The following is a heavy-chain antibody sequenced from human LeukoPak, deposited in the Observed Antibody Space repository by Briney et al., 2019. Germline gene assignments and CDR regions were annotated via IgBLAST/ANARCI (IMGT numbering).Heavy chain of an antibody. Sequence: SETLSLTCTVSGGSIGSYYWSWIRQPPGKGLEWIGYIYYSGSTNYNPSLKSRVTISVDTSKNQFSLKLSSVTAADTAVYYCARLGDDNFDYWGQGTLVTVSS. J-gene: IGHJ4*02. CDR2: IYYSGST. CDR1: GGSIGSYY. CDR3: ARLGDDNFDY. V-gene: IGHV4-59*08. D-gene: IGHD2-21*02.